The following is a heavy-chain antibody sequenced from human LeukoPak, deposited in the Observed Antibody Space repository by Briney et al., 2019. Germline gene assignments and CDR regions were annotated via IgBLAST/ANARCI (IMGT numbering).Heavy chain of an antibody. CDR3: AKVQYQLLYGVSDY. CDR1: GFTFSSYA. V-gene: IGHV3-23*01. D-gene: IGHD2-2*02. CDR2: ISGSGDST. J-gene: IGHJ4*02. Sequence: GGSLRLSCAASGFTFSSYAMSWVRQAPGKGLEWVSAISGSGDSTYYADSVKGRFTISRDNSKNTLYLQMNSLRAEDTAVYYCAKVQYQLLYGVSDYWGQGTLVTVSS.